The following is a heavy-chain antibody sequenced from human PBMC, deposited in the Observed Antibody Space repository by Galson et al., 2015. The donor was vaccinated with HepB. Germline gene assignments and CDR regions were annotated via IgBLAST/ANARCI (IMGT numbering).Heavy chain of an antibody. Sequence: SLRLSCAASGFTFSSYAMHWVRQAPGKGLEWVAVISYDGSNKYYADSVKGRFTISRDNSKNTLYLQMNSLRAEDTAVYYCARDLVISPRYDSSGAFDIWGQGTMVTVSS. CDR3: ARDLVISPRYDSSGAFDI. CDR2: ISYDGSNK. CDR1: GFTFSSYA. J-gene: IGHJ3*02. D-gene: IGHD3-22*01. V-gene: IGHV3-30-3*01.